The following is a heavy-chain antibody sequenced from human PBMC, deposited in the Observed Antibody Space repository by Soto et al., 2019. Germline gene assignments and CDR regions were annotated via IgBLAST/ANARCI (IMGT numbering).Heavy chain of an antibody. CDR2: TSGYNGNT. Sequence: QGQLVQSGAEVKTPGASVKVSCKASGYTFSSYGITWVRQAPGQGLEWMGWTSGYNGNTNYAQKLQGRVTMTTDTSTSTAYMELRSPRSDDTAVYYCARVRDYHDFWSGYYKAWFDPWGQGTLVTVSS. CDR3: ARVRDYHDFWSGYYKAWFDP. V-gene: IGHV1-18*01. J-gene: IGHJ5*02. D-gene: IGHD3-3*01. CDR1: GYTFSSYG.